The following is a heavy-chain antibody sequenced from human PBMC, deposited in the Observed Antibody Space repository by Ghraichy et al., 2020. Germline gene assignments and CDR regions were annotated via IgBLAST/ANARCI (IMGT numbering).Heavy chain of an antibody. CDR1: GGSISSNW. V-gene: IGHV4-4*02. CDR2: IYHTGSS. CDR3: ARHIAVAGTRGFDC. Sequence: SETLSLTCAVSGGSISSNWWSWVRQLPGKGLEWIGEIYHTGSSNYNSSLKSRVTISVNKSKNQLSLKLPSVTAADAAVYYCARHIAVAGTRGFDCWGQGTLVTVSS. J-gene: IGHJ4*02. D-gene: IGHD6-19*01.